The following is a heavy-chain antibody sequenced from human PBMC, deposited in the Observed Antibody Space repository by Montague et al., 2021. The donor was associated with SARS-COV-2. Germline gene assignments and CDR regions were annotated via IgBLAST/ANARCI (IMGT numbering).Heavy chain of an antibody. Sequence: SETLSLTCAVYGGSFSGYYWSWIRQPPGKGLEWIGEIYHSGSTNYNPSLKSRVTISVDTSKNQFSLRLSSVTAADTAVYYRARDRGVQYQLQMPFYFDCWGQGTLVTVSS. V-gene: IGHV4-34*01. CDR2: IYHSGST. D-gene: IGHD2-2*01. J-gene: IGHJ4*02. CDR1: GGSFSGYY. CDR3: ARDRGVQYQLQMPFYFDC.